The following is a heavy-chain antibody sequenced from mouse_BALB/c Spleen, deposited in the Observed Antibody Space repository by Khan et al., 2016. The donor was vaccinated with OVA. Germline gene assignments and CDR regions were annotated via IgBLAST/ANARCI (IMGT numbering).Heavy chain of an antibody. D-gene: IGHD2-10*01. J-gene: IGHJ4*01. CDR2: IWSDGST. Sequence: VQLQESGPGLVAPSQSLSITCTISGFSLTNYGVHWVRQPPGKGLEWLAVIWSDGSTTYNSALKSRLTITKDNSKSQVFLKMNSLQTDDTAIYFCARQPYYHYNVMDYGGQGTSVTVSS. CDR1: GFSLTNYG. CDR3: ARQPYYHYNVMDY. V-gene: IGHV2-6-1*01.